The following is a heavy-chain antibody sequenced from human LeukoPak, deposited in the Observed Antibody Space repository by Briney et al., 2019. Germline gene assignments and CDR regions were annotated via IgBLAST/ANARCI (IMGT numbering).Heavy chain of an antibody. D-gene: IGHD5-18*01. CDR1: GFTFSSYA. J-gene: IGHJ4*02. V-gene: IGHV3-23*01. CDR3: AKDRRSDTHYFDC. CDR2: ISGSGGST. Sequence: GGSLRLSCAASGFTFSSYAMSWVRQAPGKGLEWVSAISGSGGSTYYADSVKGRFTISRDNSKNTLYLQMNSLRAEDTAVYYRAKDRRSDTHYFDCWGQGTLVTVSS.